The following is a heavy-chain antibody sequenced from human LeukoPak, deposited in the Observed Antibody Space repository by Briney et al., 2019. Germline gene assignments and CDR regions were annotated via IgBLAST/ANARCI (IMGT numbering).Heavy chain of an antibody. D-gene: IGHD3-16*02. Sequence: EWMGWISAYNGNTNYAQKLQGRVTMTTDTSTSTAYMELRSLRSDDTAVYYCARGYRGDCDYWGQGTLVTVSS. V-gene: IGHV1-18*01. CDR3: ARGYRGDCDY. J-gene: IGHJ4*02. CDR2: ISAYNGNT.